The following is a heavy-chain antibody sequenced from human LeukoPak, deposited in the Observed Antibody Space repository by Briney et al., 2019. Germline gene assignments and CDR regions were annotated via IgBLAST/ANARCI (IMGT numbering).Heavy chain of an antibody. CDR2: INHSGST. D-gene: IGHD2-2*01. V-gene: IGHV4-34*01. Sequence: KASETLSLTCAVYGGSFSGYYWSWIHQPPGKGLEWIGEINHSGSTNYNPSLKSRVTISVDTSKNQFSLKLSSVTAADTAVYYCRGMPIYYYYYMDVWGKGTTVTVSS. CDR1: GGSFSGYY. CDR3: RGMPIYYYYYMDV. J-gene: IGHJ6*03.